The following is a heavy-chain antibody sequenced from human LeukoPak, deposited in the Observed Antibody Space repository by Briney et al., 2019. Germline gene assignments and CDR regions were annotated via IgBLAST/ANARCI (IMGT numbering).Heavy chain of an antibody. CDR2: IYTSGST. J-gene: IGHJ4*02. CDR3: ARSRFESNVPFFDF. Sequence: SETLSLTCTVSGGSISSYYWSWIRQPAGKGLEWIGRIYTSGSTNFNPSLKTRVTMSVDTSKNQFSLKLSSVTAADTAVYYCARSRFESNVPFFDFWGQGTLVTVSS. D-gene: IGHD2-8*01. V-gene: IGHV4-4*07. CDR1: GGSISSYY.